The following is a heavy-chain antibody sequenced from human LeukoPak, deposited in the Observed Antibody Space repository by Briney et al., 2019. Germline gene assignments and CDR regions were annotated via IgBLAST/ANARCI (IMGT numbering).Heavy chain of an antibody. V-gene: IGHV4-61*01. CDR1: GGSVSSGSYY. CDR2: IYYSGST. CDR3: ARDRITGTTDGMDV. J-gene: IGHJ6*02. Sequence: KPSETLSLTCTVSGGSVSSGSYYWSWIRQPPGKGLEWIGYIYYSGSTNYNPSLKSRVTISVDTSKNQFSLKLSSVTAADTAVCYCARDRITGTTDGMDVWGQGTTVTVSS. D-gene: IGHD1-20*01.